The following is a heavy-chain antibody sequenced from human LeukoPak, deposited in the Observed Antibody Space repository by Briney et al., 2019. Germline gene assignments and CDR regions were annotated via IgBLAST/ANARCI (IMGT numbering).Heavy chain of an antibody. J-gene: IGHJ6*02. V-gene: IGHV1-18*03. D-gene: IGHD5-18*01. Sequence: ASVKVSCKASGYTFTSYGISWVRQAPGQGLEWLGWISGYNGDTNYAQKLQGRVTMTTDTSTSTAYMELRSLRSDDMAVYYCARVPSDTAIYLQDYYYGMDVWGQGTTVTVSS. CDR3: ARVPSDTAIYLQDYYYGMDV. CDR1: GYTFTSYG. CDR2: ISGYNGDT.